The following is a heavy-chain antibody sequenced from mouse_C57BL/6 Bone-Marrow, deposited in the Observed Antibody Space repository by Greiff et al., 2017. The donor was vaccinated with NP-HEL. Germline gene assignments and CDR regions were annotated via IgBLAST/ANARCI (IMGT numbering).Heavy chain of an antibody. CDR2: ISYDGSN. J-gene: IGHJ2*01. V-gene: IGHV3-6*01. D-gene: IGHD2-5*01. Sequence: EVQLQQSGPGLVKPSQSLSLTCSVTGYSITSGYYWNWIRQFPGNKLEWMGYISYDGSNNYNPSLKNRISITRDTSKNQFFLKLNSVTTEDTATYYCARGGYYSNSYFDYWGQGTTLTVSS. CDR1: GYSITSGYY. CDR3: ARGGYYSNSYFDY.